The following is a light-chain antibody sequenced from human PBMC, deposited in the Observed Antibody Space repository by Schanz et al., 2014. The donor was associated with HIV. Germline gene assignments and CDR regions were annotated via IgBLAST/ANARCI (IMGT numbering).Light chain of an antibody. CDR2: GVD. CDR1: SSDIGPYNC. Sequence: QSALTQPASVSGSPGQSISISCTGTSSDIGPYNCVSWYQQRPGKAPKLVISGVDYRPSGVSSRFSGSKSGSAASLTISGLQPEDEAEYFCCSYAGTTTHWIFGGGTKLTVL. CDR3: CSYAGTTTHWI. J-gene: IGLJ2*01. V-gene: IGLV2-14*03.